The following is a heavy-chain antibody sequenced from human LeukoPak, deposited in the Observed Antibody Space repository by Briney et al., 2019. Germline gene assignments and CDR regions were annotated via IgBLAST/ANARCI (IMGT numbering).Heavy chain of an antibody. CDR1: GFTFDDYG. J-gene: IGHJ3*02. D-gene: IGHD5-24*01. Sequence: PGGSLRLSCAASGFTFDDYGMSWVRQAPGKGLEWISGINWIGGTTGYAVSVKGRFTISRDSAKNSLYLQMNSLRAEDTAFYYCARDLGYKDYVSAFDIWGQRTMVTVSS. CDR3: ARDLGYKDYVSAFDI. CDR2: INWIGGTT. V-gene: IGHV3-20*04.